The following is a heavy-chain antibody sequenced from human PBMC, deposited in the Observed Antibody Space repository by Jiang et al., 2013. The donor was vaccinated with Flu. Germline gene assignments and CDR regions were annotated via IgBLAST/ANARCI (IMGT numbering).Heavy chain of an antibody. CDR3: ARVGYGGNEYYYYGMDV. Sequence: SGAEVKKPGSSVKVSCKASGDTFNIYTISWVRQAPGQGLEWMGRIIPMFGIAHYAQKFQGRVTITADKSTSTAYMELGGLRSEDTAVYYCARVGYGGNEYYYYGMDVWGRGTTVTVSS. CDR1: GDTFNIYT. CDR2: IIPMFGIA. D-gene: IGHD4-23*01. V-gene: IGHV1-69*04. J-gene: IGHJ6*02.